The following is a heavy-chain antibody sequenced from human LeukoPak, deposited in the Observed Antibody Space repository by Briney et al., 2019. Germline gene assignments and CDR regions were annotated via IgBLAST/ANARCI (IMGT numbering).Heavy chain of an antibody. Sequence: GGSLRLSCAASGFTFSSYAMSWVRQAPGKGLEWVSFISGSGGSTYYADSVKGRFTISRDNVKNSLYLQMDSLRAEDTALYYCAKDLLALFQAIDSWGQGTLVTVSS. CDR1: GFTFSSYA. CDR3: AKDLLALFQAIDS. D-gene: IGHD2-15*01. J-gene: IGHJ4*02. V-gene: IGHV3-23*01. CDR2: ISGSGGST.